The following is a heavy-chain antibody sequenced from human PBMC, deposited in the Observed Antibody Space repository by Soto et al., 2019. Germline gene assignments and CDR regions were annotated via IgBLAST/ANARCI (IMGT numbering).Heavy chain of an antibody. V-gene: IGHV1-2*02. CDR2: INPNSGGT. CDR1: GYTFTGYY. Sequence: ASVKVSCKASGYTFTGYYMHWVRQAPGQGLEWMGWINPNSGGTNYAQKFQGRVTMTRDTSISTAYMELSRLRSDDKAVYYCARASGYHLSYYYYYGMDVWGQGTTVTVSS. D-gene: IGHD6-25*01. J-gene: IGHJ6*02. CDR3: ARASGYHLSYYYYYGMDV.